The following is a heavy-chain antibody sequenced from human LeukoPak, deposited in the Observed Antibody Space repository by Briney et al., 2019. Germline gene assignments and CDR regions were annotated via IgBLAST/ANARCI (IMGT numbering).Heavy chain of an antibody. J-gene: IGHJ5*02. Sequence: SETLSLTCTVSGGSISSYYWSWIRQPAGKGLEWIGRIYTSGSTNYNPSLKSRVTMSVDTSKNQFSLKLSSVTAADTAVYYCAREGGLCHSTSCHRWFDPWGQGTLVTVSS. CDR3: AREGGLCHSTSCHRWFDP. V-gene: IGHV4-4*07. CDR1: GGSISSYY. CDR2: IYTSGST. D-gene: IGHD2-2*02.